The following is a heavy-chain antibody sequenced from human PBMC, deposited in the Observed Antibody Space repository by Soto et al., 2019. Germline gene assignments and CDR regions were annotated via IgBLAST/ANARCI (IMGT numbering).Heavy chain of an antibody. V-gene: IGHV3-30-3*01. CDR1: GFTFSSYA. CDR2: ISYDGSNK. Sequence: QVQLVESGGGVVQPGRSLRLSCAASGFTFSSYAMHWVRQAPGKGLEWVAVISYDGSNKYYADSVKGRFTISRDNSKNTLYPQINSLRTEDTAVYYCARIGVRSQLWLGDYYGMDVWVQGTTVTVSS. D-gene: IGHD3-10*01. CDR3: ARIGVRSQLWLGDYYGMDV. J-gene: IGHJ6*02.